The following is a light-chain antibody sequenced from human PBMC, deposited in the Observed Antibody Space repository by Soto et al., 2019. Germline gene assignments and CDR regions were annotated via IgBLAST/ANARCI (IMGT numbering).Light chain of an antibody. Sequence: EIVLTQSPVTLSLSPGDRATLSCRPSQSVSSFLAWYQQKPGQAPRLLIYGASTRPTGIPARFSGSGSGTEFTLTISRLEPEDFAVYYCQQYGSSPLTFGGGTKVDIK. CDR2: GAS. CDR3: QQYGSSPLT. J-gene: IGKJ4*01. CDR1: QSVSSF. V-gene: IGKV3-20*01.